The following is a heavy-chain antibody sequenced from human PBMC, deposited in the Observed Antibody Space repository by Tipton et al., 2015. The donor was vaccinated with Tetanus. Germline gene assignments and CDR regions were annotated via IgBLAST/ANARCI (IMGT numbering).Heavy chain of an antibody. CDR1: GFTFSAYT. J-gene: IGHJ3*01. CDR3: ARDAYRGWSPFDL. CDR2: ISGSSGNGNV. D-gene: IGHD3-10*01. Sequence: SLRLSCTASGFTFSAYTMNWLRQAPGKGLEWISYISGSSGNGNVYYADSVKGRFTISRDNAESSLFLQMNRLRVEDTAVYFCARDAYRGWSPFDLWGQGTVVTVSS. V-gene: IGHV3-11*04.